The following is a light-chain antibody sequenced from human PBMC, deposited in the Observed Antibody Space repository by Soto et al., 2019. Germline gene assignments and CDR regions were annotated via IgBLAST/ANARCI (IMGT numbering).Light chain of an antibody. V-gene: IGLV2-11*01. Sequence: QSALTQPRSVSGSPGQSVTISCTGTSSDVGAYNYVSWYQQHPGKAPKLMIYDVSKRPSGVPDRFSGSKSDTTASLTISGLQAEDEGDYYCCSYAGSSTLWVFGGGTKVTVL. CDR3: CSYAGSSTLWV. CDR2: DVS. J-gene: IGLJ3*02. CDR1: SSDVGAYNY.